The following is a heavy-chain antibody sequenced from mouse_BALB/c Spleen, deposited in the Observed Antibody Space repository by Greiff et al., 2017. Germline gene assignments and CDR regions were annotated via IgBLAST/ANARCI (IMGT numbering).Heavy chain of an antibody. CDR3: ARSRGGSWFAY. J-gene: IGHJ3*01. CDR1: GYTFTSYW. V-gene: IGHV1-7*01. Sequence: QVQLKESGAELAKPGASVKMSCKASGYTFTSYWMHWVKQRPGQGLEWIGYINPSTGYTEYNQKFKDKATLTADKSSSTAYMQLSSLTSEDSAVYYCARSRGGSWFAYWGQGTLVTVSA. CDR2: INPSTGYT.